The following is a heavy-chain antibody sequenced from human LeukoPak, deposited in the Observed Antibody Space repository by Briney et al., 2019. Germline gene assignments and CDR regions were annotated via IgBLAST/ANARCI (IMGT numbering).Heavy chain of an antibody. Sequence: GGSLRLSCSASGFTFSSYAMHWVRQAPGKGLEYVSVINANGGSTYYADSVKARFTISRDNSKNTLDLQMSSLRPEDTAVYYCARESDSSGWYDSWGQGTLVTVSS. J-gene: IGHJ5*01. CDR3: ARESDSSGWYDS. CDR1: GFTFSSYA. D-gene: IGHD3-22*01. V-gene: IGHV3-64D*09. CDR2: INANGGST.